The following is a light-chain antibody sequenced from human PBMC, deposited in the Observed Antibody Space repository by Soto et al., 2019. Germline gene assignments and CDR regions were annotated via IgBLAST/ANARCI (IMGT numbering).Light chain of an antibody. CDR2: GNS. V-gene: IGLV1-40*01. J-gene: IGLJ1*01. Sequence: QSVLTQPASVSGSPGQSITISCTGSSSNIGAGYDVQWYQQLPGTAPTLLIYGNSKRPSGVPDRFSGSKSGTSASLAITGLQAEDEADYYCQSYVSTLSGSEVFGTGTKVTVL. CDR3: QSYVSTLSGSEV. CDR1: SSNIGAGYD.